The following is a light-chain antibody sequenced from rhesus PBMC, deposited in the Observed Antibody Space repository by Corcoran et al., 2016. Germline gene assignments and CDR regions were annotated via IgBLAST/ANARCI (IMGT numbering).Light chain of an antibody. J-gene: IGKJ1*01. CDR3: QQCNTPPWT. CDR2: KAS. Sequence: DIQMTQSPSSLSASVGDKVTITCRASQGISTWLAWYQQQPGKALQLLLCKASSLQRGVPSRFRGRGSGTEFTLTISSLQPEDFATYYCQQCNTPPWTFGQGTRVEIK. CDR1: QGISTW. V-gene: IGKV1-21*01.